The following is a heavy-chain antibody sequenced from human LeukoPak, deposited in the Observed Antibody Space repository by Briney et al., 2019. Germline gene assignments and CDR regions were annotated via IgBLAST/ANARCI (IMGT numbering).Heavy chain of an antibody. CDR3: AKDRGGYCTGGNCYSDAFHI. J-gene: IGHJ3*02. Sequence: GGSLRLSCAASGFTFSAYAMHWVRQAPGKGLEWVAVISYDGSNKYYADSVKGRFTISRDNSKNTLYLQMNSLRAEDTAVYYCAKDRGGYCTGGNCYSDAFHIWGQGTMVTVSS. CDR2: ISYDGSNK. V-gene: IGHV3-30*18. CDR1: GFTFSAYA. D-gene: IGHD2-15*01.